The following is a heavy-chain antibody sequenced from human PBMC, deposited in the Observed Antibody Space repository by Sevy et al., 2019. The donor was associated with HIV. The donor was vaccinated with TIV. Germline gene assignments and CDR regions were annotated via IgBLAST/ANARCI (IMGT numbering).Heavy chain of an antibody. J-gene: IGHJ4*02. D-gene: IGHD3-22*01. V-gene: IGHV3-23*01. CDR3: AKDVGGGYYDSSGYSDH. CDR1: GFTFTEFV. Sequence: GGSLRLSCAASGFTFTEFVMSWVRQSPGKGLEWVSTINSGGGSTYYADSVKGRFTISRDNSQNTLDLQMNSLRAEDTAVYYCAKDVGGGYYDSSGYSDHWGQGTLVTVSS. CDR2: INSGGGST.